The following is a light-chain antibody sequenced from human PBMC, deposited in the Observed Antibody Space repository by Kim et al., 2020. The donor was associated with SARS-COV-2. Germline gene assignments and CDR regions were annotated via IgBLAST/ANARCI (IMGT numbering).Light chain of an antibody. CDR1: NIGSKS. V-gene: IGLV3-21*04. Sequence: SYELTQPPSVSVAPGKTARITWGGNNIGSKSVHWYQQKPGQAPVVVIYYDSDRPSGIPERFSGSNSENAATLTISRVEAGDEDVYYCQVWDSSSDHWVFGGGSKWTVL. CDR2: YDS. J-gene: IGLJ3*02. CDR3: QVWDSSSDHWV.